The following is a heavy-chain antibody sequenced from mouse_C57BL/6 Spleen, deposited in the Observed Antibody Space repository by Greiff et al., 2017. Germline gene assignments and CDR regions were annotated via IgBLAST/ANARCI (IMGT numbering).Heavy chain of an antibody. Sequence: EVMLVESGGDLVKPGGSLKLSCAVSGFTFSSYGMSWVRQTLYKRMVWVATISSGGSYTYYPDSVKGRFTISRDNAKNTLYLQMSSLKAEDTAMYYCARPRDEGAWFAYWGQGTLVTVSA. V-gene: IGHV5-6*01. J-gene: IGHJ3*01. CDR1: GFTFSSYG. CDR3: ARPRDEGAWFAY. CDR2: ISSGGSYT. D-gene: IGHD3-3*01.